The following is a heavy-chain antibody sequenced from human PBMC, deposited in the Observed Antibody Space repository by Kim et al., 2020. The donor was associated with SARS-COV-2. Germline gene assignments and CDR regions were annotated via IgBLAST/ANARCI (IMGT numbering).Heavy chain of an antibody. Sequence: SETLSLTCTVSGGSISSSSYYWGWIRQPPGKGLEWIGSIYYSGSTYYNPSLKSRVTISVDTSKNQFSLKLSSVTAADTAVYYCARRPKTYYDFWSGYSNADYWGQGTLVTVSS. V-gene: IGHV4-39*01. D-gene: IGHD3-3*01. CDR2: IYYSGST. J-gene: IGHJ4*02. CDR3: ARRPKTYYDFWSGYSNADY. CDR1: GGSISSSSYY.